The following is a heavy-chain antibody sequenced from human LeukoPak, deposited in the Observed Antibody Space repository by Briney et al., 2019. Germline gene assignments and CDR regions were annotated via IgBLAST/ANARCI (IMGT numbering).Heavy chain of an antibody. J-gene: IGHJ4*02. CDR3: ARPGSASGYWVH. D-gene: IGHD3-3*01. V-gene: IGHV3-66*01. Sequence: SRAAAEYSGCHNYLSCVRKNPGKGLEWVSVIHSGGRTKYADSVRDRFTISRDTAKNTVYLQMSSLRVDDTAAYYCARPGSASGYWVHWGQGTLVTVSS. CDR2: IHSGGRT. CDR1: EYSGCHNY.